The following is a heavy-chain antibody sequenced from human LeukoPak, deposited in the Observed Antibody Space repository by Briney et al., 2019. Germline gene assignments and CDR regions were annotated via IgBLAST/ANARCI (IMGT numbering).Heavy chain of an antibody. Sequence: GGSLRLSCAASGFTFTTYAMSWVRQAPGKGLEWVSTVANSGVDTYYADSVRGRFSISRDNSKNTLSLQVNSLRAEDTAVYYCAKMRGHPREAYYFDSWGQGALVTVSS. J-gene: IGHJ4*02. CDR1: GFTFTTYA. D-gene: IGHD1-26*01. CDR3: AKMRGHPREAYYFDS. CDR2: VANSGVDT. V-gene: IGHV3-23*01.